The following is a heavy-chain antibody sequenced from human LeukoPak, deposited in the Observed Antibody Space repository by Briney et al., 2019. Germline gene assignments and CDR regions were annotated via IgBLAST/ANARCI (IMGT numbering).Heavy chain of an antibody. CDR1: GYTFTSYD. V-gene: IGHV1-8*01. Sequence: ASVKVSCKASGYTFTSYDINWVRQATGQGLEWMGWMNPNSGNTGYAQKLQGRVTMTTDTSTSTAYMELSSLRSEDTAVYYCARAGGGSSWYGGYYYYMDVWGKGTTVTVSS. CDR3: ARAGGGSSWYGGYYYYMDV. J-gene: IGHJ6*03. CDR2: MNPNSGNT. D-gene: IGHD6-13*01.